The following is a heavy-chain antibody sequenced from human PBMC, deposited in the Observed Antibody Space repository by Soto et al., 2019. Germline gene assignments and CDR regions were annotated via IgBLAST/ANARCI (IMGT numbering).Heavy chain of an antibody. Sequence: ASVKVSCKASGYTVTGYYMHWVRQAPGQGLEWMGWINPNSGGTNYAQKFQGWVTMTRDTSISTAYMELSRLRSDDTAVYYCARAFSGYDYRPGYWGQGTLVTVSS. CDR3: ARAFSGYDYRPGY. D-gene: IGHD5-12*01. V-gene: IGHV1-2*04. CDR1: GYTVTGYY. J-gene: IGHJ4*02. CDR2: INPNSGGT.